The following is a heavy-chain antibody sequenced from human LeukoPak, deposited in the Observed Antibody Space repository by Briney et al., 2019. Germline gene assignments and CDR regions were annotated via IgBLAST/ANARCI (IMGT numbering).Heavy chain of an antibody. CDR3: ASSYYYGSGSYYGLVYFDY. V-gene: IGHV4-59*01. CDR1: GGSISSYY. D-gene: IGHD3-10*01. CDR2: IYYSGST. Sequence: KPSETLSLTCTVSGGSISSYYWSWTRQPPGKGLEWIGYIYYSGSTNYNPSLKSRVTISVDTSKNQFSLKLSSVTAADTAVYYCASSYYYGSGSYYGLVYFDYWGQGTLVTVSS. J-gene: IGHJ4*02.